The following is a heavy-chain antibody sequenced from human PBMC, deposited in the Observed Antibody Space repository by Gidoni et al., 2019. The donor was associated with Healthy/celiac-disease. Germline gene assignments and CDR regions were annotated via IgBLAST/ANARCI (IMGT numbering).Heavy chain of an antibody. D-gene: IGHD3-16*02. CDR1: GSPFSSYA. J-gene: IGHJ4*01. CDR2: ISGSGGST. CDR3: AKLSLGELSYYDY. Sequence: EVQLVESGGGLVQPGGSLRLACAAPGSPFSSYAMRWVRQAPGKGLEWVSAISGSGGSTYYADSVKGRFTISRDNSKNTLYLQMNSLRAEDTAVYYCAKLSLGELSYYDYWGHGTLVTVSS. V-gene: IGHV3-23*04.